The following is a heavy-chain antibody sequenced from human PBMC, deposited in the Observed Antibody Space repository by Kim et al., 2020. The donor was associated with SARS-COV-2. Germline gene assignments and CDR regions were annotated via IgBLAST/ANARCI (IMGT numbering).Heavy chain of an antibody. CDR3: ARVGRITIFGVRGGYYYYMDV. V-gene: IGHV3-66*01. Sequence: GGSLRLSCAASGFTVSSNYMSWVRQAPGKGLEWVSVIYSGGSTYYADSVKGRFTISRDNSKNTLYLQMNSLRAEDTAVYYCARVGRITIFGVRGGYYYYMDVWGKGTTVTVSS. J-gene: IGHJ6*03. D-gene: IGHD3-3*01. CDR2: IYSGGST. CDR1: GFTVSSNY.